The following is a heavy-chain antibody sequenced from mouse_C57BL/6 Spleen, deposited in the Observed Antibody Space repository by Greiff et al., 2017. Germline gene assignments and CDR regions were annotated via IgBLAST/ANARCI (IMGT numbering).Heavy chain of an antibody. CDR3: ALRPFDY. J-gene: IGHJ2*01. CDR2: IYPGDGDT. CDR1: GYAFSSSW. Sequence: QVQLKQSGPELVKPGASVKISCKASGYAFSSSWMNWVKQRPGKGLEWIGRIYPGDGDTNYNGKFKGKATLTADKSTSTAYMQLSSLTSEDSAVYCCALRPFDYWGQGTTLTVSS. V-gene: IGHV1-82*01.